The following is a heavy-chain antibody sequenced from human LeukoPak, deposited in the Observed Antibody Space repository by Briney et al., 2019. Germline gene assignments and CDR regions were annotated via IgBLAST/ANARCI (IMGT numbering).Heavy chain of an antibody. V-gene: IGHV3-30*18. Sequence: GGSLRLSCAASGFSFISSGMHWGRQAPGKGLEGGGVISDDGRNKKYADSVKGRFTISRDNSKDTLYLQMNSLRDEDTAVYYCAKRPSDYGDYVTYFDYWGQGTLVTVSS. D-gene: IGHD4-17*01. CDR2: ISDDGRNK. CDR3: AKRPSDYGDYVTYFDY. J-gene: IGHJ4*02. CDR1: GFSFISSG.